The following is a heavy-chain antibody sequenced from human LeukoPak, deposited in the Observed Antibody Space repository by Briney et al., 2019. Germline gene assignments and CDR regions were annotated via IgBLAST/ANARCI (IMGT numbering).Heavy chain of an antibody. D-gene: IGHD5-24*01. Sequence: SETLSLTCAVYGGSFSGYYWSWIRQPPGKGLEWIGEINHSGSTNYNPSLKSRVTISVDTSKNQFSLKLSSVTAADTAVYYCARLKRWLQFCYFGYWGQGTLVTVSS. V-gene: IGHV4-34*01. CDR3: ARLKRWLQFCYFGY. CDR1: GGSFSGYY. J-gene: IGHJ4*02. CDR2: INHSGST.